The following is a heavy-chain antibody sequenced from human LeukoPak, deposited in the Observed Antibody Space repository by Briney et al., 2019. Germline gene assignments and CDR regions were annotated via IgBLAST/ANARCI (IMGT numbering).Heavy chain of an antibody. D-gene: IGHD2-15*01. CDR1: GFTFSSYS. V-gene: IGHV3-21*01. CDR3: AREERTYHRSGGGSTPLCYYKYYGMDV. CDR2: ISSSSSYI. J-gene: IGHJ6*02. Sequence: GGSLRLSCAASGFTFSSYSMNWVRQAPGKGLGWVSSISSSSSYIYYADSVKGRFTISRDNAKNSLYLQMNSLRAEDTAVYYCAREERTYHRSGGGSTPLCYYKYYGMDVWGQGTTVIVSS.